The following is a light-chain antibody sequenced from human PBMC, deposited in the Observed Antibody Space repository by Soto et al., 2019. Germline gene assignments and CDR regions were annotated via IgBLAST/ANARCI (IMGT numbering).Light chain of an antibody. CDR2: KAS. CDR1: QSISSW. CDR3: QQYRDNWT. J-gene: IGKJ1*01. Sequence: DIQMTQSPSTLSASVGDRVTITCRASQSISSWLAWYQQKPGTAPKLLIYKASTLQSGVPSRFSGSGSGTEFTLTISSLQPDDSATYYCQQYRDNWTFGQG. V-gene: IGKV1-5*03.